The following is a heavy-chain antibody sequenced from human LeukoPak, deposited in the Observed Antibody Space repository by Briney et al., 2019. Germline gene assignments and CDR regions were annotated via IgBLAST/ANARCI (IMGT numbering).Heavy chain of an antibody. CDR2: IYSSGST. CDR1: GGSISSYY. V-gene: IGHV4-4*07. CDR3: ARGQYHLLYWYFDL. Sequence: PSETLSLTCTVSGGSISSYYWSWIRQPAGKGLEWIGRIYSSGSTNYNPSLKSRVTMSVDTSKNQFSLKLSSVTAADTAVNYCARGQYHLLYWYFDLWGRGTLVTVSS. D-gene: IGHD2-2*01. J-gene: IGHJ2*01.